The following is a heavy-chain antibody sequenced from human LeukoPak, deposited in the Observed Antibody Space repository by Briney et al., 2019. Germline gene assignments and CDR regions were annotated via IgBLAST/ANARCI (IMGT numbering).Heavy chain of an antibody. D-gene: IGHD3-22*01. CDR2: INHSGST. J-gene: IGHJ3*02. CDR3: ASLPSYYYDSSGDDAFDI. V-gene: IGHV4-34*01. Sequence: SETLSLTCAVYGGSFSGYYWSWIRQPPGKGLEWIGEINHSGSTNYNPSLKSRVTISVDTSKNQFSLKLSSVTAADTAVYYCASLPSYYYDSSGDDAFDIWGQGTMVTVSS. CDR1: GGSFSGYY.